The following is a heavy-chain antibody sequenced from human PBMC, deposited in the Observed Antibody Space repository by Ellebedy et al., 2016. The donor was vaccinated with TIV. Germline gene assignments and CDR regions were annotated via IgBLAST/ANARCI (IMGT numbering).Heavy chain of an antibody. CDR3: AKGLYYGDYDYFYGMHV. V-gene: IGHV3-23*01. CDR2: ISKSGYNA. Sequence: GGSLRLXCEASGFIFSSSAMSRVRQAPGKGLEWVSAISKSGYNAYYADSVKGRFTISRDNSKNTLYLQMNSLRAEDTALYYCAKGLYYGDYDYFYGMHVWGQGTTVTVSS. CDR1: GFIFSSSA. J-gene: IGHJ6*02. D-gene: IGHD4-17*01.